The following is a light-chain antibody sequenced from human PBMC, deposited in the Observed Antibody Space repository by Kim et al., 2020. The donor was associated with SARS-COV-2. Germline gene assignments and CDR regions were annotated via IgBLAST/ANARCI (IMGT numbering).Light chain of an antibody. Sequence: GQSITLSCTCTSSDVGGYNDVSWYQQHPGKAPKLIIYEVTQRDSGISDRFSGSKSANTASLTISGLQTEDEADYYCSSQTSSLTVLFGGGTQLTVL. CDR2: EVT. CDR3: SSQTSSLTVL. CDR1: SSDVGGYND. V-gene: IGLV2-14*01. J-gene: IGLJ7*01.